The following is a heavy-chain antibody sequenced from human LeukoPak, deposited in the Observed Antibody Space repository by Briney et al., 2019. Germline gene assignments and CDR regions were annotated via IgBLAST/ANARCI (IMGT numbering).Heavy chain of an antibody. CDR2: ISSSSSYI. J-gene: IGHJ4*02. CDR3: ARDLSGYDPFDY. Sequence: GESLRLSCAASGFTFSSYSMNWVRQAPGKGLEWVSSISSSSSYIYYADSVKGRFTISRDNAKNSLYLQMNSLRAEDTAVYYCARDLSGYDPFDYWGQGTLVTVSS. CDR1: GFTFSSYS. D-gene: IGHD5-12*01. V-gene: IGHV3-21*01.